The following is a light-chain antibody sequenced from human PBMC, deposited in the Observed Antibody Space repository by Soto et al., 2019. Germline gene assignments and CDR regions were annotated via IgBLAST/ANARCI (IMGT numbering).Light chain of an antibody. J-gene: IGKJ4*01. V-gene: IGKV3-15*01. CDR1: QSVSSN. CDR3: QQYSNWLPRLT. CDR2: GAS. Sequence: EIVMTQSPATLSVSPGERATLSCRASQSVSSNLACYQQKPGQAPRLLIYGASTRATDIPARFSGSGSGTEFTLTISSLQSEDFAFYYCQQYSNWLPRLTFGGGTKV.